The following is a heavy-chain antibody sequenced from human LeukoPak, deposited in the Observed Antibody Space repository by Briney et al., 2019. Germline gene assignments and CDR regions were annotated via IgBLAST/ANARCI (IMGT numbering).Heavy chain of an antibody. D-gene: IGHD2/OR15-2a*01. CDR2: INHRGST. Sequence: SETLSLTXAVYGGSFSGYYWSWISQPPGKGLEWIGEINHRGSTNYNPSLKSRVTISVDTSKNQFSLKLSSVTAADTAVYYCARGVISSDFGYWGQGTLVTVSS. J-gene: IGHJ4*02. CDR3: ARGVISSDFGY. CDR1: GGSFSGYY. V-gene: IGHV4-34*01.